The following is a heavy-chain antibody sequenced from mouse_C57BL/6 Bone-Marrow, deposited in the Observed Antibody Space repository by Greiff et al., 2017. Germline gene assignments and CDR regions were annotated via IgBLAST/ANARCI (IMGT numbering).Heavy chain of an antibody. CDR2: IDPSDSYT. Sequence: QVQLQQPGAELVKPGASVKLSCKASGYTFTSYWMQWVKQRPGQGLEWIGEIDPSDSYTNYNQKFKGKATLTVDTSSSTAYMQHSSLTSENSAVYYCARTEQLRPHYYAMDYWGQGTSVTVSS. V-gene: IGHV1-50*01. CDR3: ARTEQLRPHYYAMDY. J-gene: IGHJ4*01. CDR1: GYTFTSYW. D-gene: IGHD3-2*02.